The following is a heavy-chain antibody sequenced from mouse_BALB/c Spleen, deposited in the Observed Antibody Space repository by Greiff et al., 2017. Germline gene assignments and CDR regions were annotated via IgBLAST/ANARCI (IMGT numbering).Heavy chain of an antibody. CDR1: GFVFSSYD. CDR2: ISSGGIST. CDR3: ARRLFYYAMDY. Sequence: EVNVVESGGGLVKPGGSLKLSCAASGFVFSSYDMSWVRQTPEKRLEWVAHISSGGISTYYPDTVKGRFTISRDNAKNTLYLQMSSLKSEDTAMYYCARRLFYYAMDYWGQGTSVTVSS. J-gene: IGHJ4*01. V-gene: IGHV5-12-1*01.